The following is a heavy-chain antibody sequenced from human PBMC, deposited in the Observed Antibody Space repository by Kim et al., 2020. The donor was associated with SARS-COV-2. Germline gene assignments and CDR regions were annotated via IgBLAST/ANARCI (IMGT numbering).Heavy chain of an antibody. D-gene: IGHD2-21*01. CDR3: ARDRDIVVVGYYMDV. CDR2: ISSNGGST. CDR1: GFTFSSYA. J-gene: IGHJ6*03. Sequence: GGSLRLSCAASGFTFSSYAMHWVRQAPGKGLEYVSAISSNGGSTYYANSVKGRFTISRDNSKNTLYLQMGSLRAEDMAVYYCARDRDIVVVGYYMDVWGKGTTVTVSS. V-gene: IGHV3-64*01.